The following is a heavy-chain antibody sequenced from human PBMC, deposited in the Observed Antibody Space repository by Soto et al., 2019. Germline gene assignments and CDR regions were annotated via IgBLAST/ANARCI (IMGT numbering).Heavy chain of an antibody. J-gene: IGHJ4*02. V-gene: IGHV3-23*01. Sequence: EVYLLDSGGGLVQPGGSLRVSCVASRFTFDNYVMSWVRQAPGKGLEWVSSISDSGGSTYYADSVKGRFTISRDNSKNTLPLQMNSLRAEDTAVYYCTKGWLDYWGQGTLVTVSS. CDR1: RFTFDNYV. D-gene: IGHD2-15*01. CDR2: ISDSGGST. CDR3: TKGWLDY.